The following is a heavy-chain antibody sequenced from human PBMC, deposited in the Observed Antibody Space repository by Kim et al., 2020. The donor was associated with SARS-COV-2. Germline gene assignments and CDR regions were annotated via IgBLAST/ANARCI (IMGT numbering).Heavy chain of an antibody. CDR1: GGTFSSYA. V-gene: IGHV1-69*13. D-gene: IGHD6-6*01. Sequence: SVKVSCKASGGTFSSYAISWVRQAPGQGLEWMGGIIPIFGTANYAQKFQGRVTITADESTSTAYMELSSLRSEDTAVYYCARRRVSQTTYYYYYYMDVWGKGTTVTVSS. CDR2: IIPIFGTA. CDR3: ARRRVSQTTYYYYYYMDV. J-gene: IGHJ6*03.